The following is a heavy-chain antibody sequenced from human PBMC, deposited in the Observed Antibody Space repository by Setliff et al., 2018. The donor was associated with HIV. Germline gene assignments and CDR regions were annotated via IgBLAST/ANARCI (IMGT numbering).Heavy chain of an antibody. J-gene: IGHJ6*02. CDR2: INGDGDTT. CDR3: AKDHRVIRYYYGMDV. CDR1: GVTFSSYW. Sequence: PGGSLRLSCTASGVTFSSYWMHWVRQVPGKGLLWVSRINGDGDTTYYADSVKGRFTISRDNAQNTLYLQMNSLRAEDTAVYYCAKDHRVIRYYYGMDVWGQGTTVTVSS. V-gene: IGHV3-74*01.